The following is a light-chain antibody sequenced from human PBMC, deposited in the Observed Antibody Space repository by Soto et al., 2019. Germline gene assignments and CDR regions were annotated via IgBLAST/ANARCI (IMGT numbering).Light chain of an antibody. CDR3: QQYNKWPPIT. CDR2: DAS. V-gene: IGKV1-39*01. J-gene: IGKJ5*01. CDR1: QSISSY. Sequence: DIQMTQSPSSLSASVGDRVTITCRASQSISSYLNWYQQKPGKAPNLLIYDASTLQSGVPSRFSGSGSGTDFTLTISSLQSEDFAVYYCQQYNKWPPITFGQGTRLEIK.